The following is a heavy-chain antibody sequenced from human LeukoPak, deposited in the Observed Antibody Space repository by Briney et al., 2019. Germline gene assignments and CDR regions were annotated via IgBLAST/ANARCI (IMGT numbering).Heavy chain of an antibody. Sequence: PSETLSLTCAVYGGSFSGYYWSWIRQPPGKGLEWIGEINHSGSTNYNPSLKTRVTISVDTSKNQCSLTLRSLTAADTAVYYGARGRGKRYFDWLSFDWWGQGTLVTVSS. V-gene: IGHV4-34*01. D-gene: IGHD3-9*01. CDR1: GGSFSGYY. CDR2: INHSGST. CDR3: ARGRGKRYFDWLSFDW. J-gene: IGHJ4*02.